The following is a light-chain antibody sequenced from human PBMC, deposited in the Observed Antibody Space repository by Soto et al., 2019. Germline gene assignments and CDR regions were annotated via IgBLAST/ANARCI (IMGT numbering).Light chain of an antibody. CDR2: DAS. CDR3: QQYGSIPWT. J-gene: IGKJ1*01. CDR1: QSVSSS. Sequence: EIVLTQSPGTLSLSPGERATLSCRASQSVSSSLAWYQLKPGQAPRLLIYDASSRATGIPDRFSGSGSGTDFTLTISRLEPEDFAVYYCQQYGSIPWTFGQGTKV. V-gene: IGKV3-20*01.